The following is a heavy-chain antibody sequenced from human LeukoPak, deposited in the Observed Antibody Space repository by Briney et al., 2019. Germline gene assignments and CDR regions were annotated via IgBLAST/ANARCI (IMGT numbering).Heavy chain of an antibody. V-gene: IGHV4-4*02. D-gene: IGHD2-2*01. CDR3: ARVNCSSASCYFVDY. CDR1: GGSISSSNW. Sequence: ASETLSLTCAVSGGSISSSNWWSWVRQPPGKGLEWIGEIYHSGSTNYNPSLKSRVTISADKSKNQFSLKLSSVTAADTAVYYCARVNCSSASCYFVDYWGQGTLVTVSS. CDR2: IYHSGST. J-gene: IGHJ4*02.